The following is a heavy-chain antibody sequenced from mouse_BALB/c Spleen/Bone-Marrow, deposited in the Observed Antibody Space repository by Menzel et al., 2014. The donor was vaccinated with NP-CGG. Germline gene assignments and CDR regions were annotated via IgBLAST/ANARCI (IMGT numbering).Heavy chain of an antibody. CDR2: INPSTGDT. CDR1: GYTFXRYW. J-gene: IGHJ4*01. CDR3: ARGNYEAMDS. V-gene: IGHV1-7*01. D-gene: IGHD2-1*01. Sequence: VQLQQSGAELAKPGASVKMSCKASGYTFXRYWMHWVKQRPGQGLEWIGYINPSTGDTEYNQKFKDKATLTADMSSSTAYMQLSSLTSEDSAVYYCARGNYEAMDSWGQGTSVTVSS.